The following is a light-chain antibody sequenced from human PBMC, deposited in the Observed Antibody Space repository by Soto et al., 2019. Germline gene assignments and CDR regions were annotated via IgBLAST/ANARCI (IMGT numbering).Light chain of an antibody. CDR3: QQYGSTPLT. V-gene: IGKV3-20*01. CDR2: GAT. Sequence: EIVLTQSPGTLSLSPGERTTLSCRASQSVRSTYLAWYQQRPGQAPRLLIYGATSRATGIPDRFQGSGSGTDFTLTISRLEPEDFAMYFCQQYGSTPLTFGQGTKVEIK. CDR1: QSVRSTY. J-gene: IGKJ1*01.